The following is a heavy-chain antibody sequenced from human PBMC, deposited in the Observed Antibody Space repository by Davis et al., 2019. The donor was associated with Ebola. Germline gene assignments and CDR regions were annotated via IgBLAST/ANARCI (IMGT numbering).Heavy chain of an antibody. CDR3: ATGYCSSTSCWNHYGMDV. V-gene: IGHV1-24*01. D-gene: IGHD2-2*01. CDR1: GYTLTELS. CDR2: FDPEDGET. Sequence: ASVKVSCKVSGYTLTELSMHWVRQAPGKGLEWMGGFDPEDGETIYAQKFQGRVTMTEDTSTDTAYMELSSLRSEDTAVYYCATGYCSSTSCWNHYGMDVWGQGTTVTVSS. J-gene: IGHJ6*02.